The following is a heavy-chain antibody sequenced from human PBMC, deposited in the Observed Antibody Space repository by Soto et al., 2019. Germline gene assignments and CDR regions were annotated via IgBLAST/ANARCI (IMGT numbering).Heavy chain of an antibody. V-gene: IGHV7-4-1*01. CDR1: GYNFNSHS. Sequence: QVQLVQSGSESMQPGASVKVSCKGSGYNFNSHSINWLRQAPGQGLEWMGWINPNTGNPTYDQGFTGRFVFSVDTSVSTGYLQIFSMKADDSAVYYCVRDRASGSFDYWGQGSLVNVSS. CDR2: INPNTGNP. J-gene: IGHJ4*02. CDR3: VRDRASGSFDY. D-gene: IGHD1-26*01.